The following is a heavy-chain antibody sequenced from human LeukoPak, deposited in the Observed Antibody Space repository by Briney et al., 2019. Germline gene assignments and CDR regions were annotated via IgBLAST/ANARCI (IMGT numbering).Heavy chain of an antibody. Sequence: GASVKVSCTASGYTFTSYAIHWVRQAPGQRLEWMGWINSGNGNTEYSQKFQGRVTITRDTSASTVYMELSSLRSEDTAVYYCARPYKHQLDFDHWGQGTLVTVSS. CDR2: INSGNGNT. CDR3: ARPYKHQLDFDH. CDR1: GYTFTSYA. V-gene: IGHV1-3*01. J-gene: IGHJ4*02. D-gene: IGHD1-1*01.